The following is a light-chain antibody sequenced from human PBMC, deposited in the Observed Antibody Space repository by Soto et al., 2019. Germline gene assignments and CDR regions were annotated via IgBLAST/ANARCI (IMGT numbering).Light chain of an antibody. V-gene: IGLV1-40*01. CDR3: QSYDSSLSGWV. Sequence: QSVLTQPPSVSGAPGQRDTISCTGSSSNIGAGYDVHWYQQLPGTAPKLLIYGNSNRPSGVPDRFSGSKSGTSASLAITGLQAEDEADYYCQSYDSSLSGWVFGGGTKLPS. CDR1: SSNIGAGYD. CDR2: GNS. J-gene: IGLJ3*02.